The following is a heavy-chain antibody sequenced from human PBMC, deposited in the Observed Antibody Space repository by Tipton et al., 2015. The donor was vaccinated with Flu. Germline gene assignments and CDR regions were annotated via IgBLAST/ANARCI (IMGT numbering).Heavy chain of an antibody. V-gene: IGHV4-34*01. J-gene: IGHJ3*02. Sequence: TLSLTCAVYGGSFSGYYWSWIRQPPGKGLEWIGEINHSGSTNYNPSLKSRVTISVDTSKNQFSLKLSSVTAADTAVYCCAREPALSMGDYGGNYDAFDIWGQGTMVPVSS. D-gene: IGHD4-23*01. CDR2: INHSGST. CDR3: AREPALSMGDYGGNYDAFDI. CDR1: GGSFSGYY.